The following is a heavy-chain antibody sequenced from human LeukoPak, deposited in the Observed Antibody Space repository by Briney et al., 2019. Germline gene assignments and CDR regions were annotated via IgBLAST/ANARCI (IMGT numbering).Heavy chain of an antibody. J-gene: IGHJ5*01. CDR2: INPNSGAT. Sequence: ASVKVSCKASGYTFTGYYMHWVRQAPGQGLEWMGWINPNSGATNHAQNFQARVAMTRDTSTSTAYMELSSLRSDDTAVYYCARVSGTTSFGNYWFDSWGRGTLVTVSS. CDR3: ARVSGTTSFGNYWFDS. CDR1: GYTFTGYY. D-gene: IGHD3-10*01. V-gene: IGHV1-2*02.